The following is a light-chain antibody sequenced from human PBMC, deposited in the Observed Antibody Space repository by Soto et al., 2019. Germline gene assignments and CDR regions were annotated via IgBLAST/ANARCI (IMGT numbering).Light chain of an antibody. V-gene: IGLV2-18*02. CDR1: SSDIGSYNR. CDR3: TSYTTRTALV. J-gene: IGLJ3*02. Sequence: QSVLTQPPSVSGSPGQSVTISCIGTSSDIGSYNRVSWYQQSPGTAPKLIIYEVTNRPSGVAGRFSGPKSGNTASLTISGLQAEDEADYYCTSYTTRTALVFGGGTKVTVL. CDR2: EVT.